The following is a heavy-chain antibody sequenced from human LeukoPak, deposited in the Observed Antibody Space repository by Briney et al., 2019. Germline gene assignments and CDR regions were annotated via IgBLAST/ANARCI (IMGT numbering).Heavy chain of an antibody. J-gene: IGHJ5*02. Sequence: SQTLSLTCTVSGGSISSGGYYWSWIHQHPGKGLEWIGYIYYSGSTYYNPSLKSRVTISVDTSKNQLSLKLSSVTAADTAVYYCARDGSGSTFGGWFDPWGQGTLVTVSS. CDR1: GGSISSGGYY. D-gene: IGHD3-10*01. CDR2: IYYSGST. CDR3: ARDGSGSTFGGWFDP. V-gene: IGHV4-31*03.